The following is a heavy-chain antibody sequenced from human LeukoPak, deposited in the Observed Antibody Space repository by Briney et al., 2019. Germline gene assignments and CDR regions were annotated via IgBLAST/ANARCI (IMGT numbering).Heavy chain of an antibody. D-gene: IGHD3-22*01. V-gene: IGHV4-59*02. CDR2: IDDSGNT. Sequence: PSETLSLTCTVSGGSVSSYFWSWIRRPPGKGLEWIGYIDDSGNTNYNPSFKSQVSISIDKSKNQFSLKLSSVTAADTAMYYCARTSPSRSYYYDSSGPFDYWGQGTLVTVSS. CDR3: ARTSPSRSYYYDSSGPFDY. J-gene: IGHJ4*02. CDR1: GGSVSSYF.